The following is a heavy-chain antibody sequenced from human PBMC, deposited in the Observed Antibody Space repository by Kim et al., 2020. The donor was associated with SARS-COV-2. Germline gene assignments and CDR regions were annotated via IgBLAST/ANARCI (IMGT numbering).Heavy chain of an antibody. Sequence: GGSLRLSCAASGFTFSSYSMNWVRQAPGKGLEWVSSISSSSSYIYYADSVKGRFTISRDNAKNSLYLQMNSLRAEDTAVYYCARDNGPVVVVAANPFDYWGQGTLVTVSS. CDR2: ISSSSSYI. V-gene: IGHV3-21*01. D-gene: IGHD2-15*01. CDR1: GFTFSSYS. J-gene: IGHJ4*02. CDR3: ARDNGPVVVVAANPFDY.